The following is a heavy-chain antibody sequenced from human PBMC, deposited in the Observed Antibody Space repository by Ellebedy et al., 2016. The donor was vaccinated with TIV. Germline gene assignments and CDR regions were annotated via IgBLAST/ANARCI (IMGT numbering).Heavy chain of an antibody. V-gene: IGHV1-69*04. J-gene: IGHJ4*02. CDR3: ATWAAYSGFSGTFQGPFDY. D-gene: IGHD5-12*01. CDR1: GDPVSTYA. Sequence: SVKVSCKASGDPVSTYAINWVRQAPGQGLEWMGRVIPTLGTTYYAQKFQGRVTITADKSTGTAHVELSSLRSEDTAIYYCATWAAYSGFSGTFQGPFDYWGQGTLVTVSS. CDR2: VIPTLGTT.